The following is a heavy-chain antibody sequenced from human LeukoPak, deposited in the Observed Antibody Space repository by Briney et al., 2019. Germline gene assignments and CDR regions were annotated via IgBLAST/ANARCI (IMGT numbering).Heavy chain of an antibody. CDR2: IKEDGSEI. Sequence: GGSLRLSCAASEFXFSTYWISWVRQAPGKGLEWVANIKEDGSEINYADSVRGRFTISRDNAKNSLYLQMNSLRAEDTAVYYCARDPPFIIGTTFFDYWGQGTLVTVSS. CDR1: EFXFSTYW. V-gene: IGHV3-7*01. D-gene: IGHD1-20*01. J-gene: IGHJ4*02. CDR3: ARDPPFIIGTTFFDY.